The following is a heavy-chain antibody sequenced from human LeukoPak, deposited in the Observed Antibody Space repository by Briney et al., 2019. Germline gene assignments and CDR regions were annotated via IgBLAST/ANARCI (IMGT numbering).Heavy chain of an antibody. D-gene: IGHD4-17*01. CDR3: AKDPEPYGDYDFYFDY. CDR2: ISWNSGTR. CDR1: GFNFNNYA. V-gene: IGHV3-9*01. J-gene: IGHJ4*02. Sequence: PGGSLRLSCAGSGFNFNNYAMHWVRQAPGKGLEWLSGISWNSGTRGYADSVKGRFTISRDNAKNSLYLQMNSLRTEDTALYYCAKDPEPYGDYDFYFDYWGQGTLVTVSS.